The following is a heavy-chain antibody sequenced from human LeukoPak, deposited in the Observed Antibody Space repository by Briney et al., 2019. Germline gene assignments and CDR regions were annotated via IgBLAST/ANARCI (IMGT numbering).Heavy chain of an antibody. V-gene: IGHV4-59*01. D-gene: IGHD3-3*01. Sequence: SETLSLTCTVSGGSISSYYWSWIRQPAGKGLEWIGYISYSGSTNFNPSLKSRVTISVDTSKNQFSLRLNSVTAADTAVFYCATYSNDFWSGQHFFDFWGQGILVAVSS. J-gene: IGHJ4*02. CDR1: GGSISSYY. CDR3: ATYSNDFWSGQHFFDF. CDR2: ISYSGST.